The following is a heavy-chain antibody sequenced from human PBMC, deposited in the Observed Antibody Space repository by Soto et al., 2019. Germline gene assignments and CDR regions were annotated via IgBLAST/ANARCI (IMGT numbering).Heavy chain of an antibody. V-gene: IGHV3-23*01. J-gene: IGHJ6*04. Sequence: LRLSCAASGVTFISYAMSWVRQAPGKGLEWVSAISGSGGSTYYADSVKGRFTISRDNSKNTLYLQMNSLRAEDTAVYYCAKDRPDYYGSGTPLGTAVWGKGTTVTVSS. D-gene: IGHD3-10*01. CDR2: ISGSGGST. CDR3: AKDRPDYYGSGTPLGTAV. CDR1: GVTFISYA.